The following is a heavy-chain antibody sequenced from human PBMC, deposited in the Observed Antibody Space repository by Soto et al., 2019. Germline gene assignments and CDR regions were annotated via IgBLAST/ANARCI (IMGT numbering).Heavy chain of an antibody. V-gene: IGHV3-7*01. CDR2: IKQDGSEK. Sequence: GGSLRLSCAASGFTFSKYWMSWVRQAPGKGLEWVANIKQDGSEKYYVDSVKGRFIVSRDDAKNSLFLQMKSLRAEDTSVYYCARGSDDFWHYYMDVWGKGTTVTVSS. D-gene: IGHD3-3*01. J-gene: IGHJ6*03. CDR3: ARGSDDFWHYYMDV. CDR1: GFTFSKYW.